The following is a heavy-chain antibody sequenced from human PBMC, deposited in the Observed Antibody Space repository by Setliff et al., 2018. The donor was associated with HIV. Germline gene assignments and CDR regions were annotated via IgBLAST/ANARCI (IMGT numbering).Heavy chain of an antibody. CDR3: ARGARLLAAYRDRWDYYYMGV. V-gene: IGHV4-59*12. CDR2: IYYSGST. CDR1: GGSISSYY. D-gene: IGHD1-26*01. Sequence: LSLTCTVSGGSISSYYWSWIRQPPGKGLEWIGYIYYSGSTNYNPSLKSRVTISVDTSKNQFSLKVNSVTAADTAVYYCARGARLLAAYRDRWDYYYMGVWGKGTTVTVSS. J-gene: IGHJ6*03.